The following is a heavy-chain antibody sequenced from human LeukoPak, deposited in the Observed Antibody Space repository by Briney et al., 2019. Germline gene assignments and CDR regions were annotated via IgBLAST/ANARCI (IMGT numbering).Heavy chain of an antibody. CDR1: GYSFTRYW. CDR3: ARPIYGDYPNDAFDI. Sequence: GESLKISCKGSGYSFTRYWIGWVRQMPGKGLEWMGIIYPGDSDPRYSPSFQGQVTISADKSISTAYLQWSSLKASDTAMYYCARPIYGDYPNDAFDIWGQGTVVTVSS. CDR2: IYPGDSDP. J-gene: IGHJ3*02. D-gene: IGHD4-17*01. V-gene: IGHV5-51*01.